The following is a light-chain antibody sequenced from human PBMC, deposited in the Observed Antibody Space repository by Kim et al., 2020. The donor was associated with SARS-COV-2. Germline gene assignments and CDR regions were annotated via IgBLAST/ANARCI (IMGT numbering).Light chain of an antibody. CDR3: QHRQT. Sequence: DIQMTQSPSTLSASVGDRVTLTCRASQSVSRWLAWYQQKPGKAPKLLIYDGSNLQSGVPSRFSGSGSGTEFTLTISSLQHDDFAIYYCQHRQTFGQGTKVDIK. CDR2: DGS. CDR1: QSVSRW. J-gene: IGKJ1*01. V-gene: IGKV1-5*01.